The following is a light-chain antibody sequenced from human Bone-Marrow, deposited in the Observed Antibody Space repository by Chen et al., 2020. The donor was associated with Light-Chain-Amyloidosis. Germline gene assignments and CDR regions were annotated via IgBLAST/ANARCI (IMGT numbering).Light chain of an antibody. CDR1: SSDVGGDNH. J-gene: IGLJ1*01. CDR3: SSYTITNTLV. V-gene: IGLV2-14*01. CDR2: EVT. Sequence: QSALTQPASVSGSPGQSITISCTGTSSDVGGDNHVSWYQQHPDKAPKLMIYEVTNRPSWVPDRLSGSKSDNTASLTISGLQTEDKADYFCSSYTITNTLVFGSGTRVTVL.